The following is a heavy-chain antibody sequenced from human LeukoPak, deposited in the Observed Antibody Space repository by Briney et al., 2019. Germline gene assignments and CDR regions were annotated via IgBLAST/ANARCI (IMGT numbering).Heavy chain of an antibody. D-gene: IGHD2-2*01. J-gene: IGHJ4*02. Sequence: SETLSLTCAVYGGSFSGYYWSWIRQPPGKGLEWIGEINHSGSTTYNPSLKSRVTISLDTSKNQFSLKLSSVTAADTAVYCCARGTKYRGYGYWGQGTLVTVSS. CDR1: GGSFSGYY. V-gene: IGHV4-34*01. CDR2: INHSGST. CDR3: ARGTKYRGYGY.